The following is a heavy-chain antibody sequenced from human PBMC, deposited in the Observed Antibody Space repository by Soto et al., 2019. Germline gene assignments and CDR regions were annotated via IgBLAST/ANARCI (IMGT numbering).Heavy chain of an antibody. Sequence: QVQLQESGPGLVKPSQTLSLTCTVSGGSISSGDYYWSWIRQPPGKGLEWIGYIYYSGSTYYNPALRSRVTISXXTXKNXFSLKLSSVTAADTAVYYCASAHLNDYGDSVAFDIWGQGTMVTVSS. D-gene: IGHD4-17*01. CDR3: ASAHLNDYGDSVAFDI. V-gene: IGHV4-30-4*01. CDR1: GGSISSGDYY. J-gene: IGHJ3*02. CDR2: IYYSGST.